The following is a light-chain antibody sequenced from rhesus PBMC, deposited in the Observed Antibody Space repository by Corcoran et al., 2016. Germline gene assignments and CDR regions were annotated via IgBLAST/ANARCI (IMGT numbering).Light chain of an antibody. CDR2: KAF. CDR1: ENVNNY. Sequence: DIQMTQSPSSLSASVGDRVTITCRASENVNNYLQWYPQKPGKAPKHLIYKAFTLQSRVPSRFSGSGAGTDFTLTISSLQPEDFATYYCQHRYGTPLTFGGGTKVELK. V-gene: IGKV1-74*01. CDR3: QHRYGTPLT. J-gene: IGKJ4*01.